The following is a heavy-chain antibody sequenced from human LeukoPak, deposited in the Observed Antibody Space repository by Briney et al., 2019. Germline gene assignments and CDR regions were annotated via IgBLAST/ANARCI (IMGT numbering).Heavy chain of an antibody. J-gene: IGHJ4*02. CDR3: ARHPAATWYYFDY. Sequence: SETLSLTCTVSGGSISSSSYYWGWIRQPPGNGLGWIGSIYYSGSTYYNPSLKSRVTISVDPSKNKFSLKLSSVTAADTDVYYCARHPAATWYYFDYWGQGNLVTVSS. D-gene: IGHD2-15*01. CDR2: IYYSGST. V-gene: IGHV4-39*01. CDR1: GGSISSSSYY.